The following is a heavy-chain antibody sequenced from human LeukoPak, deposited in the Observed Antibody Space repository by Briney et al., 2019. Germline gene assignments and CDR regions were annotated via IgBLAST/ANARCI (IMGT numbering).Heavy chain of an antibody. D-gene: IGHD2-21*01. J-gene: IGHJ4*02. CDR3: AKESSTAYFEY. V-gene: IGHV3-23*01. CDR2: VSGIDGST. CDR1: GFTFSSYG. Sequence: GGSLRLSCAASGFTFSSYGMSWVRQAPGKGLEWVSAVSGIDGSTYYADSVKGRFTMSRDNSKNMLYLQMNSLRAEDTAVYYCAKESSTAYFEYWGQGTLVTVSS.